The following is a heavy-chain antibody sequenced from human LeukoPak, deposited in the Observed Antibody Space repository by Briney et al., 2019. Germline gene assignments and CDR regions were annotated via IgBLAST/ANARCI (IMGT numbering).Heavy chain of an antibody. CDR3: AKRGYSYGYHFDY. Sequence: GGSLRLSCAASGFTFSSYEMNWVRQAPGKGLEWVSYISSSGSTIYYADSVKGRFTISRDNAKNSLYLQMNSLRAEDTAVYYCAKRGYSYGYHFDYWGQGTPVTVSS. V-gene: IGHV3-48*03. J-gene: IGHJ4*02. CDR2: ISSSGSTI. CDR1: GFTFSSYE. D-gene: IGHD5-18*01.